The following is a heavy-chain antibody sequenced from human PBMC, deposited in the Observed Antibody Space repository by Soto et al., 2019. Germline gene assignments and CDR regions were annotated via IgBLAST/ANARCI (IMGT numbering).Heavy chain of an antibody. V-gene: IGHV3-33*01. J-gene: IGHJ4*02. CDR3: ARDWPRPDIAYCGGDCYFTPVH. D-gene: IGHD2-21*02. CDR2: IWYDGSNK. Sequence: GGSLRLSCAASGFTFSSYGMHWVRQAPGKGLEWVAVIWYDGSNKYYADSVKGRFTISRDNSKNTLYLQMNSLRAEDTAVYYCARDWPRPDIAYCGGDCYFTPVHWGQGTLVTVSS. CDR1: GFTFSSYG.